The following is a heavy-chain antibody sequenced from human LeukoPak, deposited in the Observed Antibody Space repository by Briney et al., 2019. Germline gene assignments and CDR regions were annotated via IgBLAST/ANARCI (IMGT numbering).Heavy chain of an antibody. D-gene: IGHD6-13*01. J-gene: IGHJ6*02. V-gene: IGHV5-51*01. CDR1: GYSFTTYW. Sequence: GESLKISCEASGYSFTTYWIGWVRQVPGEGLEWMGIIDPRDSDTRYSPSFQGRVTISADKSVSTAYLQWSSLKASDTAMYYCARHQYSTTRYSSGLDVWGQGTTVTVSS. CDR2: IDPRDSDT. CDR3: ARHQYSTTRYSSGLDV.